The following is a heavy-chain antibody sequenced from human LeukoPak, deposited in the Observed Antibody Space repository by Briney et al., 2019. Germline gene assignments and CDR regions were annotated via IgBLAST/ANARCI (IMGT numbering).Heavy chain of an antibody. V-gene: IGHV3-53*01. CDR1: GFTVSSNY. J-gene: IGHJ4*02. Sequence: PGGSLRLSCAASGFTVSSNYMSWVRQAPGKGLEWVSVIYSGGSTYYADSVKGRFTISRDNSKNTLYLQMNSLRAEDTAVYHCEGRRWGSSDYWGQGTLVTVSS. CDR2: IYSGGST. D-gene: IGHD4-23*01. CDR3: EGRRWGSSDY.